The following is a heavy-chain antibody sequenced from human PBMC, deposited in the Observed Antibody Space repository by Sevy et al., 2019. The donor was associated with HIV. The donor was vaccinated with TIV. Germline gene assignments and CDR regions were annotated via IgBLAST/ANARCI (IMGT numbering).Heavy chain of an antibody. D-gene: IGHD6-13*01. V-gene: IGHV3-7*01. J-gene: IGHJ4*02. CDR1: GFTFSSYW. CDR3: ARGHIVATMTSTKNHLEGYSSSWYGGGFDY. Sequence: GGCLRLSCAASGFTFSSYWMSWVRQAPGKGLEWVAYIKQDGSEKYYVDAVKGRFTISRDNAKNSLYLQMNSLRAEDTAVYYCARGHIVATMTSTKNHLEGYSSSWYGGGFDYWGQGTLFTVSS. CDR2: IKQDGSEK.